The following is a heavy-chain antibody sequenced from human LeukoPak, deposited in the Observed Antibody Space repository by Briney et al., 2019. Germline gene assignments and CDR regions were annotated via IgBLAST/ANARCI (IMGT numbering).Heavy chain of an antibody. D-gene: IGHD3-22*01. CDR1: GFTFSSYW. V-gene: IGHV3-74*01. CDR3: ARVGYYDIYFDY. J-gene: IGHJ4*02. CDR2: INSDGSST. Sequence: GGSLRLSCAASGFTFSSYWMHWVRQAPGKGLVWVSRINSDGSSTSYADSVKGRFTISRDNAKNTLYLQMNSLRAEDTAVYYCARVGYYDIYFDYWGQGTLVTVSS.